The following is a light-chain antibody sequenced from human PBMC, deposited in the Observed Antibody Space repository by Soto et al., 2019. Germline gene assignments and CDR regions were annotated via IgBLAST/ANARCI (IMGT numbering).Light chain of an antibody. CDR3: QQYGSSPPT. V-gene: IGKV3-20*01. J-gene: IGKJ1*01. CDR2: GAS. CDR1: QSVSSSY. Sequence: EIVLTQSPGTLSLSPGERATLSCRASQSVSSSYLAWYQQKPGQAPRLLIYGASSRATGIPDRFSGSGSGTDFTLTISRLETEDFAVYYCQQYGSSPPTVGQGTKGDIK.